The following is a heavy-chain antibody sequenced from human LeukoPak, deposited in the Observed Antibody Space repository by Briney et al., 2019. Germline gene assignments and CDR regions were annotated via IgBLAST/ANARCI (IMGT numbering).Heavy chain of an antibody. CDR3: VRDLHWGGFDV. J-gene: IGHJ3*01. CDR2: ISSSGDIT. D-gene: IGHD7-27*01. CDR1: GFTFSSYE. V-gene: IGHV3-23*01. Sequence: GGSLRLSCAASGFTFSSYEMNWVRQAPGEGLEWVSGISSSGDITYYADFVMGRFSISRDNPKSTVSLQMSSLRAEDTALYYCVRDLHWGGFDVWGQGTMVTVSS.